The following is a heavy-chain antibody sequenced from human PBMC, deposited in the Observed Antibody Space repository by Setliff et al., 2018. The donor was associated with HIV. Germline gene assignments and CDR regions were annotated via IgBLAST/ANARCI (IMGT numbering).Heavy chain of an antibody. CDR2: IYTSGST. CDR1: GGSISSGSYY. CDR3: ARYYYGSGSRQIDAFDI. V-gene: IGHV4-61*09. D-gene: IGHD3-10*01. Sequence: TLSLTCTVSGGSISSGSYYWSWIRQPAGKGLEWIGHIYTSGSTNYNPSLKSRVTISVDTSKNQFSLKLSSVTAADTAVYYCARYYYGSGSRQIDAFDIWGQGTMVTVSS. J-gene: IGHJ3*02.